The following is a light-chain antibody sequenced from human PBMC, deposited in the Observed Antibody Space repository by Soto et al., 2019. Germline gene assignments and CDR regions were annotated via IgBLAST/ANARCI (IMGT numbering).Light chain of an antibody. J-gene: IGKJ4*01. CDR1: QSLDRY. CDR2: AAS. V-gene: IGKV3D-15*01. CDR3: QQCESSPLT. Sequence: DMEMTQSPASLSVSVEDGATISCRASQSLDRYLAWYQQKPGQAPTLLIYAASTRPTGIPYRFSGSGSGTDFSLTISSLQSEDFAMYYCQQCESSPLTFGGGTKVEIK.